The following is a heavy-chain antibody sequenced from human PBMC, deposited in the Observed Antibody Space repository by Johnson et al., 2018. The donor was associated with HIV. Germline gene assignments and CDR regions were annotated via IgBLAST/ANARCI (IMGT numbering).Heavy chain of an antibody. CDR3: ARQGKRLSWGGAFDI. J-gene: IGHJ3*02. V-gene: IGHV3-9*01. CDR2: ISWISGTI. D-gene: IGHD6-13*01. CDR1: GFTFDAYA. Sequence: VQLVESGGGLIQPGGSLRLSCAASGFTFDAYAMHWVRQAPGKGLEWVSGISWISGTIVYADSVKGRFTISRDNAKNSLYLQMNSLRAEDTAVYYCARQGKRLSWGGAFDIWGQGTVVTVSS.